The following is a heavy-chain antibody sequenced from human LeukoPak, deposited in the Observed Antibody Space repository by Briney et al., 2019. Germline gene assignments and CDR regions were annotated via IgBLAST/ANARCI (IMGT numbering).Heavy chain of an antibody. J-gene: IGHJ4*02. Sequence: GGSLRLSCAASGFTFSNAWMSWVRQAPGKGLEWVSAISGSGGSTYYADSVKGRFTISRDNSKNTLYLQMNSLRAEDTAVYYCAKADIVVVPAANFDYWGQGTLVTVSS. V-gene: IGHV3-23*01. CDR3: AKADIVVVPAANFDY. CDR1: GFTFSNAW. D-gene: IGHD2-2*01. CDR2: ISGSGGST.